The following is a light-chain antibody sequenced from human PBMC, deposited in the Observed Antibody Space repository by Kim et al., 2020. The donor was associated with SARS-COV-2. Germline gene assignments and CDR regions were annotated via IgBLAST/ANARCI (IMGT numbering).Light chain of an antibody. J-gene: IGLJ1*01. CDR1: KLGDKY. V-gene: IGLV3-1*01. Sequence: SYELTQPPSVSVSPGQTASNTCSGDKLGDKYACWYQQKPGQSPVLVIYQDSKRPSGIPERFSGSNSGNTATLTISGTQAMDEADYYCQAWDSSTGVFGTG. CDR2: QDS. CDR3: QAWDSSTGV.